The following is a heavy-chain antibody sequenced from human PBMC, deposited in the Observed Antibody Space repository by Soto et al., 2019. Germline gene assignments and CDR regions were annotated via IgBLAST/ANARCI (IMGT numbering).Heavy chain of an antibody. CDR3: ARYGYYYGMDV. CDR1: GGSISSGDYY. CDR2: IYYSGST. D-gene: IGHD2-8*01. J-gene: IGHJ6*02. V-gene: IGHV4-30-4*01. Sequence: PSETLTLTCTVSGGSISSGDYYWSWIRQPPGKGLEWIGYIYYSGSTYYNPSLKSRVTISVDTSKNQFSLKLSSVTAADTAVYYCARYGYYYGMDVWGQGTTVTVSS.